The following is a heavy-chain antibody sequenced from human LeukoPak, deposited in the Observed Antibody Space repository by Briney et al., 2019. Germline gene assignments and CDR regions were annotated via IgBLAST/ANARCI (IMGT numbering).Heavy chain of an antibody. D-gene: IGHD6-13*01. Sequence: GGSLRLSCAASGFTFSDYWMQWVRQAPGKGLVWVSRINSDGSTTTYADSVKGRFAISRDNAKNSLYLQMNSLRAEDTAVYYCARATGIAAAGQEDWFDPWGQGTLVTVSS. J-gene: IGHJ5*02. V-gene: IGHV3-74*01. CDR3: ARATGIAAAGQEDWFDP. CDR2: INSDGSTT. CDR1: GFTFSDYW.